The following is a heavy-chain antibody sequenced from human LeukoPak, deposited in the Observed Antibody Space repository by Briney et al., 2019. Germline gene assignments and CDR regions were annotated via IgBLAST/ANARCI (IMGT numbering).Heavy chain of an antibody. D-gene: IGHD4-11*01. CDR1: GGSISPYY. Sequence: SETLSLTCTVSGGSISPYYWSWIRQPPGKGLEWIGYIYYTGSTNYNPSLKSRVTISVDTSKNQFSLKLSSVTAADTAVYYCARVEDYNDLVYWGRGTLVTVSS. V-gene: IGHV4-59*01. CDR3: ARVEDYNDLVY. J-gene: IGHJ4*02. CDR2: IYYTGST.